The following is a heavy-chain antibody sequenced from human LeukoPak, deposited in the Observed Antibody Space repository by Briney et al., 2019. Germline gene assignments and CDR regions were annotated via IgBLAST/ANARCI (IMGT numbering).Heavy chain of an antibody. CDR2: INSDGSST. CDR3: AVRYSYGSENFDY. J-gene: IGHJ4*02. CDR1: GFTFSSYW. D-gene: IGHD5-18*01. Sequence: GGSLRLSCAASGFTFSSYWMHWVRQAPGKGLVWVSRINSDGSSTSYADSVKGRFTISRGNSKNTLYLQMNSLRAEDTAVYYCAVRYSYGSENFDYWGQGTLVTVSS. V-gene: IGHV3-74*01.